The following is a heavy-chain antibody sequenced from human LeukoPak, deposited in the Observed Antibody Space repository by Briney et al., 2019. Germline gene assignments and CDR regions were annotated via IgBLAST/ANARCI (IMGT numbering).Heavy chain of an antibody. CDR3: ARERFTYGSDF. V-gene: IGHV3-48*03. Sequence: GGSLRLSCAASGFTFSSYAMSWVHQAPGKGLEWVSYISSSGSIIYYADSVKGRFTISRDNAKNSLYLQMSSLRAEDTAVYYCARERFTYGSDFWGQGTLVTVSS. D-gene: IGHD5-18*01. CDR2: ISSSGSII. J-gene: IGHJ4*02. CDR1: GFTFSSYA.